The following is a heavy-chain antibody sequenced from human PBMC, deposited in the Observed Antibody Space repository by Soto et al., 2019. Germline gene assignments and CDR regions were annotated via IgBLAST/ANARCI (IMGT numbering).Heavy chain of an antibody. CDR2: VSGNGGST. V-gene: IGHV3-23*01. CDR1: RFTFSNSD. Sequence: PGGSLRLSYAASRFTFSNSDVNWVHQAPGKGLEWVSGVSGNGGSTYYADSVKGRFTISRDNSKNTLYLQMNSLRAEDTAVYYCAKDLIVTHYWGQGTLVTVSS. J-gene: IGHJ4*02. D-gene: IGHD1-26*01. CDR3: AKDLIVTHY.